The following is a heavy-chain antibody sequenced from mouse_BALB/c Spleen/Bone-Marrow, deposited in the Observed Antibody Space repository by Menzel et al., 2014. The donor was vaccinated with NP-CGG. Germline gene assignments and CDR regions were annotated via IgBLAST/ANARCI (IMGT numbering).Heavy chain of an antibody. CDR2: IRNKAYSYTT. Sequence: EVKLVESGGGLVQPGGSLILSCAPSGFTFTDYYMNWVRQPPGKALEWLGFIRNKAYSYTTEYSASVKGLFTISRDNSQSILYLQMNTLRAEDSATYYCARDMGGLLFDYWGQGTTLTVSS. D-gene: IGHD2-3*01. V-gene: IGHV7-3*02. CDR1: GFTFTDYY. J-gene: IGHJ2*01. CDR3: ARDMGGLLFDY.